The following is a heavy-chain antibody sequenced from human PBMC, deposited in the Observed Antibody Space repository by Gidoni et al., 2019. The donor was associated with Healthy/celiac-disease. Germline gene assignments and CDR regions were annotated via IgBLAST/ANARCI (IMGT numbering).Heavy chain of an antibody. CDR1: GSPFSSCG. D-gene: IGHD6-13*01. V-gene: IGHV3-30*18. J-gene: IGHJ6*02. CDR3: AKIEPSLRYSSSQRPGMDV. Sequence: QVQLVESGGGVVQPGRSLRLSCAASGSPFSSCGLHWVRQAPGKGLEWVAVISYDGSNKYYADSVKGRFTISRDNSKNTLYLQMNSLRAEDTAVYYCAKIEPSLRYSSSQRPGMDVWGQGTTVTVSS. CDR2: ISYDGSNK.